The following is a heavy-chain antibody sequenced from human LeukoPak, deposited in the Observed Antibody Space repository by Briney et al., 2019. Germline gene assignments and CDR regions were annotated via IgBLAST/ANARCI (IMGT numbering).Heavy chain of an antibody. Sequence: PGGSLRLSCAASVFTFSRYGMHWVRQAPGKGLEWVAVIWHDGSNQTYTDSVKGRFTISRDNSKNTLDLHMNSLRAEDTAVYYCARDRGPGGLAGTYYWGQGTLVTVSS. J-gene: IGHJ4*02. V-gene: IGHV3-33*01. CDR3: ARDRGPGGLAGTYY. D-gene: IGHD6-19*01. CDR1: VFTFSRYG. CDR2: IWHDGSNQ.